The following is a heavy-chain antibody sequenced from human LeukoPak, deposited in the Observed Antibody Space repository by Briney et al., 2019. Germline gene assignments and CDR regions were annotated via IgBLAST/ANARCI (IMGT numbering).Heavy chain of an antibody. V-gene: IGHV4-34*01. CDR1: GGSFSGYY. CDR3: ARDQFLYYFDY. J-gene: IGHJ4*02. Sequence: SETLSLTCAVYGGSFSGYYWSWIRQPPGKGLEWIGEINHSGSTNYNPSLKSRVTISVDTSKNQFSLKLSSVTAADTAVYYCARDQFLYYFDYWGQGTLVTVSS. D-gene: IGHD2/OR15-2a*01. CDR2: INHSGST.